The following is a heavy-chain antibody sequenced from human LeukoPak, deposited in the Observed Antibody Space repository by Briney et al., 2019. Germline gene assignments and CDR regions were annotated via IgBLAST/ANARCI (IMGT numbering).Heavy chain of an antibody. J-gene: IGHJ3*02. CDR1: GGSISSYY. CDR2: IYYSGST. D-gene: IGHD5-24*01. Sequence: SETLSLTCIVSGGSISSYYWSWIRQPPGKGLEWIGYIYYSGSTNYNPSLKSRVTISVDTSKNQFSLKLSSVTAADTAVYYCASVEMASFGAFDIWGQGTMVTVSS. CDR3: ASVEMASFGAFDI. V-gene: IGHV4-59*01.